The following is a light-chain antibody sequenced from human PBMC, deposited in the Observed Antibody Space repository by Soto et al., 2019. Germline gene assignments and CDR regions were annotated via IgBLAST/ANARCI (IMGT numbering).Light chain of an antibody. CDR1: NYNIGNSY. CDR2: ENA. CDR3: GTWYSGLSGIV. J-gene: IGLJ1*01. Sequence: QSVLTQPPSVSAAPGQKVTISCSGSNYNIGNSYVYWYQQLPGAAPTLLMYENAKRASVSADRFSAYKSGAAATLAITGIQAGDEDDYYCGTWYSGLSGIVFGTGTKVTVL. V-gene: IGLV1-51*02.